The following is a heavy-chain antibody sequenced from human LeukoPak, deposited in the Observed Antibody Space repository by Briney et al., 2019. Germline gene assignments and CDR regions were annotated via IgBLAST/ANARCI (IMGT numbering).Heavy chain of an antibody. CDR3: ARDYGYGAYGPTYFQH. CDR2: ISVYNGNTNT. V-gene: IGHV1-18*01. D-gene: IGHD5-12*01. CDR1: GYTFSSYG. J-gene: IGHJ1*01. Sequence: ASVKVSCKASGYTFSSYGINWVRQAPGQGLEWMGWISVYNGNTNTNYAQNLQGRVTMTTDTSTSTAYMELTSLTSDDTAVYYCARDYGYGAYGPTYFQHWGQDTLVTVSS.